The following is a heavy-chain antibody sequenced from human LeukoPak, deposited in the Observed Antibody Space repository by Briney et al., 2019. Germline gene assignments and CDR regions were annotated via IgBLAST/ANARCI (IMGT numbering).Heavy chain of an antibody. Sequence: SETLSLTCTVSGGSVSSGSYYWSWIRQPPGKGLEWIVYIYYSGSTNYNPSLKSRVTISVDTSKNQFSLKLSSVTAADTAVYYCARWMPDILGIRYDYWGQGTLVTVSS. CDR1: GGSVSSGSYY. CDR3: ARWMPDILGIRYDY. V-gene: IGHV4-61*01. D-gene: IGHD3-9*01. CDR2: IYYSGST. J-gene: IGHJ4*02.